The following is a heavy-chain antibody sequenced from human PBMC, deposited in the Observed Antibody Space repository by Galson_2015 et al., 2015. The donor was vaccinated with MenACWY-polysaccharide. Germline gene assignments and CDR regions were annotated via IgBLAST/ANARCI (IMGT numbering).Heavy chain of an antibody. D-gene: IGHD1-26*01. V-gene: IGHV4-38-2*01. CDR2: IYHSGST. J-gene: IGHJ4*02. Sequence: ETLSLTCAVSGYSISSGYYWGWIRQPPGKGLERIGSIYHSGSTYYNPSLKSRVTISVDTSKNQFSLNLSSVTAADTAVYYCARVEKYSGSYYILHWGQGTLVTVSS. CDR3: ARVEKYSGSYYILH. CDR1: GYSISSGYY.